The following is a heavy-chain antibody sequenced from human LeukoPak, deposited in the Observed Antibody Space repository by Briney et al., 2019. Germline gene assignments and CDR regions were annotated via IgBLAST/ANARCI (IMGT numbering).Heavy chain of an antibody. J-gene: IGHJ6*03. CDR1: GFTFSSYA. CDR2: ISYDGSNK. CDR3: ARDPARRYYYYYYMDV. V-gene: IGHV3-30*01. Sequence: GGSLRLSCAASGFTFSSYAMHWVRQAPGKGLEWVAVISYDGSNKYYADSVKGRFTISRDNSKNTLYLQMNSLRAEDTAVYYCARDPARRYYYYYYMDVWGKGTTVTVS.